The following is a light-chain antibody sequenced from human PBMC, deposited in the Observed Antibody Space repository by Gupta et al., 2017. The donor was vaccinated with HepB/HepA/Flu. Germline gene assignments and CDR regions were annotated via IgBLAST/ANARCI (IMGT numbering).Light chain of an antibody. J-gene: IGKJ4*01. CDR3: QQRSNWRLT. CDR1: QSVSSY. Sequence: EIVLTQSPATLSLSPGETSTLSCRASQSVSSYLAWYQQKTGQAPRLLIYDASNRATGIPARFSGSGSGTDFTLTISSLEPEDFAVYYCQQRSNWRLTFGGGTKVEIK. V-gene: IGKV3-11*01. CDR2: DAS.